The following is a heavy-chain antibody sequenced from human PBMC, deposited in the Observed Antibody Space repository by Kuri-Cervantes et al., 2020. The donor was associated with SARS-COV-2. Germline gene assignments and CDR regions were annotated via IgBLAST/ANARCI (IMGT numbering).Heavy chain of an antibody. CDR1: GGTFSSYA. Sequence: SVKVSCKTSGGTFSSYAISWVRQAPGQGLEWMGGIIPVFGTANYAQKFQGRVTITADESTSTAYMELNSLRDEDTAVYYCARDPVGGSYGVFDYWGQGTLVTVSS. V-gene: IGHV1-69*13. CDR3: ARDPVGGSYGVFDY. CDR2: IIPVFGTA. D-gene: IGHD1-26*01. J-gene: IGHJ4*02.